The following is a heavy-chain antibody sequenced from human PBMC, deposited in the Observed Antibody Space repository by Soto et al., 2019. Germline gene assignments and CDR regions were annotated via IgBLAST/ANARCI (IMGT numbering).Heavy chain of an antibody. Sequence: QVQLVQSGAEVKKPGASVKVSCKASGYTFTSYGISWVRQAPGQGLEWMGWISAYNGNTNYAQKLQGRVTMTTDTPTSTGYMELRSLRSDDTAVDYCARGTTVNTAAAGRDYFDYWGQGTLVTVSS. V-gene: IGHV1-18*01. CDR1: GYTFTSYG. J-gene: IGHJ4*02. CDR3: ARGTTVNTAAAGRDYFDY. CDR2: ISAYNGNT. D-gene: IGHD4-4*01.